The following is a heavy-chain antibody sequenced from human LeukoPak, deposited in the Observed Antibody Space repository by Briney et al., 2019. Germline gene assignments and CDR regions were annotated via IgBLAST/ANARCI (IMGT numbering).Heavy chain of an antibody. CDR1: GFTFSSYS. D-gene: IGHD3-10*01. Sequence: PGGSLRLSCAASGFTFSSYSMNWVRQAPGKGLEWVSSISSSSSYIYYADSVKGRFTISRDNAKNSLYLQMNSLRAGDTAVYYCAREITMVRGVDYWGQGTLVTVSS. V-gene: IGHV3-21*01. CDR2: ISSSSSYI. J-gene: IGHJ4*02. CDR3: AREITMVRGVDY.